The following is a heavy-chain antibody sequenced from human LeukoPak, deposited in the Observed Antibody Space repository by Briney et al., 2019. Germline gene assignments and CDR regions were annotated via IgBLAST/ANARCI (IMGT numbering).Heavy chain of an antibody. Sequence: SETLSLTCTVSGGSISSGDYYWSWIRQPPGKGLEWIGYIYYSGSTYYNPSLKSRVTISVDTPKNQFSLKLSSVTAADTAVYYCAREFRRERYYFDYWGQGTLVTVSS. CDR2: IYYSGST. CDR1: GGSISSGDYY. D-gene: IGHD5-24*01. J-gene: IGHJ4*02. CDR3: AREFRRERYYFDY. V-gene: IGHV4-30-4*01.